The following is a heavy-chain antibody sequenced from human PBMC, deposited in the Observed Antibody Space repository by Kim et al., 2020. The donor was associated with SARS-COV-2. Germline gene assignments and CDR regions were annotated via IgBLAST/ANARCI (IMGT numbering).Heavy chain of an antibody. CDR3: AKDLVLQPYYYDSSGYPDY. D-gene: IGHD3-22*01. CDR1: GFTFSSYG. V-gene: IGHV3-33*06. Sequence: GGSLRLSCAASGFTFSSYGMHWVRQAPGKGLEWVAVIWYDGSNKYYADSVKGRFTISRDNSKNTLYLQMNSLRAEDTAVYYCAKDLVLQPYYYDSSGYPDYWGQGTLVTVSS. CDR2: IWYDGSNK. J-gene: IGHJ4*02.